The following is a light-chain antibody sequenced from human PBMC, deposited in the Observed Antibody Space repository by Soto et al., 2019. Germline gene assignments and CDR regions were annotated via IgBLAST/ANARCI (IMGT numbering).Light chain of an antibody. CDR3: QQRINWPLT. CDR2: DAS. V-gene: IGKV3-11*01. CDR1: QSVSSF. J-gene: IGKJ4*01. Sequence: EIVLTQSPATLSLSPGERATLSCRASQSVSSFLAWYQQKPGQAPRLLIYDASKRATGIPTRFSGSGSGTDFTLIISSLEPEDIAVYYCQQRINWPLTFGGGTKVGIK.